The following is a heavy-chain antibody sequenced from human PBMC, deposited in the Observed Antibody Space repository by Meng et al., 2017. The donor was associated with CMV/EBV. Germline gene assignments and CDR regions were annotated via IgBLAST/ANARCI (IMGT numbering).Heavy chain of an antibody. V-gene: IGHV1-2*02. CDR3: ERDRILYSSGYQGYFQH. CDR1: GYTFTGYY. D-gene: IGHD3-22*01. CDR2: INPNSDGT. Sequence: ASVKVSCKASGYTFTGYYMHWMRQAPGQGLEWMGWINPNSDGTNYAQKFQGRVTMTRDTSISTAYMELSRLRSDDTAVYYCERDRILYSSGYQGYFQHWGQGTLVTVSS. J-gene: IGHJ1*01.